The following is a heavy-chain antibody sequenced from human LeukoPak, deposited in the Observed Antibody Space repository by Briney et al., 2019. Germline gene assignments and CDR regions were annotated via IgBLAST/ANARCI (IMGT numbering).Heavy chain of an antibody. Sequence: GASVKVSCKASGYTFTSYGISWVRQAPGQGLEWMGWISAYNGNTNYAQKLQGRVTMTTDTSTSTAYMELRSLRSDDTAVYYCARMPTSGWYGSYFDYWGQGTLVTVSS. CDR1: GYTFTSYG. CDR3: ARMPTSGWYGSYFDY. V-gene: IGHV1-18*01. D-gene: IGHD6-19*01. CDR2: ISAYNGNT. J-gene: IGHJ4*02.